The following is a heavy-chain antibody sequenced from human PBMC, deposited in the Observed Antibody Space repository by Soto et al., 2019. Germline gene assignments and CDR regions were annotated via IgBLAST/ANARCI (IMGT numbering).Heavy chain of an antibody. CDR2: IYHSGST. Sequence: SETLSLTCAVSGGSISSSNWWSWVRQPPGKGLEWIGEIYHSGSTNYNPSLKSRVTMSVDKSKNQFSLKLSSVTAADTAVYYCARMYYYGSGGHFDYWGQGTLVTVSS. CDR1: GGSISSSNW. D-gene: IGHD3-10*01. J-gene: IGHJ4*02. CDR3: ARMYYYGSGGHFDY. V-gene: IGHV4-4*02.